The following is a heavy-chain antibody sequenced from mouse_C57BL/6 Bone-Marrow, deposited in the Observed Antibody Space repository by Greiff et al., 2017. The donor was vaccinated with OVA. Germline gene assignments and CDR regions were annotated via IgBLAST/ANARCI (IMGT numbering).Heavy chain of an antibody. D-gene: IGHD2-4*01. Sequence: EVQGVESGGGLVKPGGSLKLSCAASGFTFSSYAMSWVRQTPEKRLEWVATISDGGSYTYYPHNVKGRFTISRDNAKNNLYLKMRHLKAKDTAMYYCATVSYDYDPDYWGQGTTLTVSS. J-gene: IGHJ2*01. V-gene: IGHV5-4*01. CDR1: GFTFSSYA. CDR2: ISDGGSYT. CDR3: ATVSYDYDPDY.